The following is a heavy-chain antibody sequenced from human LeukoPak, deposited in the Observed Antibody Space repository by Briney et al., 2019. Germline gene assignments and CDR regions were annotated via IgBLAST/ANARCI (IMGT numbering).Heavy chain of an antibody. Sequence: ASVKVSCKASGGTFSSYAISWVRQAPGQGLEWMGGIIPIFGTANYAQKFQGRVTITTDESTSTAYMELRSLRSEDTAVYYCARFLRARGFDYWGQGTLVTVSS. CDR1: GGTFSSYA. CDR3: ARFLRARGFDY. CDR2: IIPIFGTA. V-gene: IGHV1-69*05. J-gene: IGHJ4*02. D-gene: IGHD2/OR15-2a*01.